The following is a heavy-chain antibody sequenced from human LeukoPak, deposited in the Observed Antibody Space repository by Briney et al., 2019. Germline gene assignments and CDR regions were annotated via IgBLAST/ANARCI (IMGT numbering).Heavy chain of an antibody. CDR3: VRDYNYFDF. J-gene: IGHJ4*02. V-gene: IGHV3-74*01. CDR1: GFIFSNYW. CDR2: IKSDASRT. D-gene: IGHD5-24*01. Sequence: PAGSLRLSCTASGFIFSNYWMHWVRQAPGKGLVWVSGIKSDASRTTSADSVKGRFTISRDNAKNTVYLQMDSLRAEDTAVYYCVRDYNYFDFWGQGTLVTVSS.